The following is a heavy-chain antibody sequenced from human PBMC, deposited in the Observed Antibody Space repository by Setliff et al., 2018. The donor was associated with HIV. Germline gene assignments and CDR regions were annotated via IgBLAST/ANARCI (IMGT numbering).Heavy chain of an antibody. CDR2: IDPNSGDT. D-gene: IGHD2-15*01. Sequence: ASVKVSCKTSGYTFSAHYIHWVRQAPGQGLEWMGWIDPNSGDTNYVQKFQGRVTMARDTSISTAYMELNRLTSDDTALYCCVKGAGGYYDYWSQGALVTVSS. V-gene: IGHV1-2*02. CDR1: GYTFSAHY. J-gene: IGHJ4*02. CDR3: VKGAGGYYDY.